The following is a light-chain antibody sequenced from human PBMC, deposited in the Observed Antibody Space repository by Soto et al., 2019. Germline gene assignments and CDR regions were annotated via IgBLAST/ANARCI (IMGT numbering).Light chain of an antibody. CDR1: QSVSSSY. Sequence: EIVLTKSPGTLSLSPGERATLSCRASQSVSSSYLAWYQQKPGQAPRLLIYGASSRATGIPDRFSGSGSGTDFTHTISRLEPEDFAVYYCQQYGSSPYTFGQGTKLEIK. V-gene: IGKV3-20*01. CDR2: GAS. CDR3: QQYGSSPYT. J-gene: IGKJ2*01.